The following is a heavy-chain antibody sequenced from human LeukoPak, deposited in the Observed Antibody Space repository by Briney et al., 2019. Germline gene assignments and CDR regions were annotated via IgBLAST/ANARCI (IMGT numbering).Heavy chain of an antibody. CDR2: INHNSGGT. V-gene: IGHV1-2*06. D-gene: IGHD6-13*01. CDR3: ARDIGQQREFGMDV. J-gene: IGHJ6*02. Sequence: ASVKVSCKASGYTFTGYYIHWVRQATGQGLEWMGRINHNSGGTNYAQKFQGRVTMTRDMSISTAYMELSRLTSDDTAVYYCARDIGQQREFGMDVWGQGTTVTVSS. CDR1: GYTFTGYY.